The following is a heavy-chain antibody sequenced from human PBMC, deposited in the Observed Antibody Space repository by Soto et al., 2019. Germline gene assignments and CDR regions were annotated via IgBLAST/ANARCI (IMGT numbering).Heavy chain of an antibody. CDR3: VRGFNSFAM. CDR1: GFIFSDHY. Sequence: EVQLVESGGGLVQPGGSLRLSCAASGFIFSDHYMDWVRQAPGKGLEWLARSRNKANSYTTQYAASVIGRFTISRDESKNSLYLHMNSLKTDDTAVYYCVRGFNSFAMWGQGTMVTVSS. V-gene: IGHV3-72*01. CDR2: SRNKANSYTT. J-gene: IGHJ3*02.